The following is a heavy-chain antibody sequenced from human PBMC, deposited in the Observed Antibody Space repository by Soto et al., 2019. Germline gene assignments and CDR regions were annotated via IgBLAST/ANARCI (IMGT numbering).Heavy chain of an antibody. V-gene: IGHV5-51*01. Sequence: GAPVKSAGKGSGYSFTIYWLGRVRQLPGKGLEWMGIIYPGDSDTRYSPSFQGQVTISADKSISTAYLQWSSLKASDTAMYYRARRPLEYSSSSGAFDIWGQVTMVTVSS. CDR3: ARRPLEYSSSSGAFDI. CDR2: IYPGDSDT. J-gene: IGHJ3*02. D-gene: IGHD6-6*01. CDR1: GYSFTIYW.